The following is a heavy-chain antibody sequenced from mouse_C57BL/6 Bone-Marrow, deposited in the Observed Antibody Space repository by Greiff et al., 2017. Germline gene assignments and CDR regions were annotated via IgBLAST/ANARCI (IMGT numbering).Heavy chain of an antibody. V-gene: IGHV14-3*01. Sequence: EVMLVESVAELVRPGASVKLSCTASGFNIQNTYMHWVKQRPEQGLEWIGRIDPANGNTKYAPKFQGQATITADTSSNTAYLQLSSLTSEDTAIYYCAEGRFAYWGQGTLVTVSA. CDR1: GFNIQNTY. J-gene: IGHJ3*01. CDR2: IDPANGNT. CDR3: AEGRFAY.